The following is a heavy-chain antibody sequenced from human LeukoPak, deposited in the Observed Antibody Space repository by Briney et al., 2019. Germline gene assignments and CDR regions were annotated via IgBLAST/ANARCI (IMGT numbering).Heavy chain of an antibody. Sequence: PSETLSLTCAVYGGSFSGYYWSWIRQPPGKGLEWIGEINHSGSTNYNPSLKSRVTISVDTSKNQFSLKLSSVTAADTAVYYCARDLLSDSYGYERDYWGQGTLVTVSS. D-gene: IGHD5-18*01. CDR1: GGSFSGYY. V-gene: IGHV4-34*01. CDR3: ARDLLSDSYGYERDY. J-gene: IGHJ4*02. CDR2: INHSGST.